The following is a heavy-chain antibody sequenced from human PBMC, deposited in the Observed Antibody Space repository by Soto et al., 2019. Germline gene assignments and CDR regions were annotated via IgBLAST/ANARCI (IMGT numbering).Heavy chain of an antibody. D-gene: IGHD3-10*01. J-gene: IGHJ4*02. CDR2: IYHSGST. CDR1: GYSISSGYY. CDR3: SESGSGSYYNFVDLTPFDY. Sequence: KPSETLSLTCAVSGYSISSGYYWGWIRQPPGKGLEWIGSIYHSGSTYYNPSPKSRVTISVDTSKNQFSLKLSSVTAADTAVYYCSESGSGSYYNFVDLTPFDYWGQGTLVTVSS. V-gene: IGHV4-38-2*01.